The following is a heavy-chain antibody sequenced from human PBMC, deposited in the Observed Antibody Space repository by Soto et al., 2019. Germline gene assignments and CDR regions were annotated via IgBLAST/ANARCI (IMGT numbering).Heavy chain of an antibody. D-gene: IGHD1-26*01. CDR2: VSGGGGIT. J-gene: IGHJ4*02. V-gene: IGHV3-23*01. CDR1: GFTFSTYA. Sequence: EVQLLESGGGLVQPGGSLRLSCTASGFTFSTYAMTWVRQAPGKGLEWVSSVSGGGGITYHADSVKGRFTTSRDNSKSTLFLQMNSLRAEDTAVYYCATIKSVNGIGHWGQGTLVTVSS. CDR3: ATIKSVNGIGH.